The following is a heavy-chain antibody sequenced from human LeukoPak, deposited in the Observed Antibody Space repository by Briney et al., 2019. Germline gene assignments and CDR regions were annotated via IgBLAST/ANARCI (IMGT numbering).Heavy chain of an antibody. CDR2: INPDNGGT. D-gene: IGHD2-2*01. Sequence: ASVKVSCKASGYTFTDYYIHWVRQAPGQGGEWMGWINPDNGGTNYAQKCQGRVTMTRDTSIRTVYMDLSRLRSDDTAVFYCTREARVGNWFDPWGQGTQVTVSS. J-gene: IGHJ5*02. V-gene: IGHV1-2*02. CDR1: GYTFTDYY. CDR3: TREARVGNWFDP.